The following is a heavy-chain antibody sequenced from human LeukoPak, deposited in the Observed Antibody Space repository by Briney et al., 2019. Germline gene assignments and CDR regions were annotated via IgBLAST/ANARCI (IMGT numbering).Heavy chain of an antibody. V-gene: IGHV4-4*07. D-gene: IGHD1-26*01. Sequence: SETLSLTCTVSGGSISSYYWSWIRQPAGKGLEWIGRIYISGSTNYNPSLKSRVTMSVDTSKNQFSLKLSSVTAADTAVYYCARVGKNGWEPPYYFDYWGQGTLVTVSS. CDR1: GGSISSYY. J-gene: IGHJ4*02. CDR2: IYISGST. CDR3: ARVGKNGWEPPYYFDY.